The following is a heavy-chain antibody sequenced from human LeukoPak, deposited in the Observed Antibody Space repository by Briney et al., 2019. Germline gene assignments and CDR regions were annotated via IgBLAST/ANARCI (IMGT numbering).Heavy chain of an antibody. J-gene: IGHJ6*03. CDR2: INHSGST. CDR3: ARTAMLASYYMDV. Sequence: PSETLSLTCAVYGGSFSGYYWSWIRQPPGKGLEWIGEINHSGSTNYNPSLKSRVTISVDTSKNQFSLKLSSVTAADTAVYYCARTAMLASYYMDVWGKGTTVTVSS. D-gene: IGHD5-18*01. V-gene: IGHV4-34*01. CDR1: GGSFSGYY.